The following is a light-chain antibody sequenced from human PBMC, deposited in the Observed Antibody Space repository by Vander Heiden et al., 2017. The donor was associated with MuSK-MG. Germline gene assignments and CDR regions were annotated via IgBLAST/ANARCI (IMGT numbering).Light chain of an antibody. CDR2: GKN. Sequence: SSELTQDPAVSVAFGPTVRITCQGDGLRSYYAGWYQQKPGQAPVLVIYGKNKRPSGIPDRFSGSTSGNTASLTITGAQAEDEADYYCNSRDSSGTVVFGGGTKLTVL. V-gene: IGLV3-19*01. J-gene: IGLJ2*01. CDR3: NSRDSSGTVV. CDR1: GLRSYY.